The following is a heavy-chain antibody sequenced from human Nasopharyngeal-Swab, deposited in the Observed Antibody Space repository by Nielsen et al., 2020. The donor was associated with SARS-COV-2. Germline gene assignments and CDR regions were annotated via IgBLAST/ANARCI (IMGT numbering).Heavy chain of an antibody. Sequence: GLEGMGWVNTNTGHPTYAQGFTGRFVFSLDTSVSTAYLQISSLRAEDTAVYNCARAGRGSSSWYVMDYYYGMDVWGQGTTVTVSS. CDR2: VNTNTGHP. V-gene: IGHV7-4-1*02. CDR3: ARAGRGSSSWYVMDYYYGMDV. J-gene: IGHJ6*02. D-gene: IGHD6-13*01.